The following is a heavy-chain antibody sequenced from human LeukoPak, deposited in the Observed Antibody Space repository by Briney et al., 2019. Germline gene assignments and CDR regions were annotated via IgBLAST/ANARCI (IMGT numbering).Heavy chain of an antibody. J-gene: IGHJ4*02. V-gene: IGHV4-59*12. CDR3: ARGGTTVTNDY. CDR1: GGSIRSYY. D-gene: IGHD4-17*01. Sequence: SETLSLTCTVSGGSIRSYYWSWIRQPPGKGLEWIGYIHYSGSTNYNPSLKSRVTISVDTSKNQFSLKLSSVTAADTAVYYCARGGTTVTNDYWGQGTLVTVSS. CDR2: IHYSGST.